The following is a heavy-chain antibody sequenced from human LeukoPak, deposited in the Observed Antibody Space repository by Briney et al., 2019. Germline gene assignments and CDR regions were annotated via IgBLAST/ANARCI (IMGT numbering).Heavy chain of an antibody. Sequence: SETLSLTCAVYGGSFSGYYWSWIRQPPGKGLEWIGEINHSGSTNYNPSLKSRVTISVDTSKNQFSLKLSSVTAADTAVYYCARRIRRAVAGPYYFDYWGQGTLVTVSS. CDR1: GGSFSGYY. J-gene: IGHJ4*02. CDR2: INHSGST. CDR3: ARRIRRAVAGPYYFDY. V-gene: IGHV4-34*01. D-gene: IGHD6-19*01.